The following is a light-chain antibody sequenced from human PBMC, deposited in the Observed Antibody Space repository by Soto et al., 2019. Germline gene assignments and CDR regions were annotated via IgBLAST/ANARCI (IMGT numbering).Light chain of an antibody. CDR3: QQWGSSTDT. J-gene: IGKJ3*01. CDR1: QSVSSSY. V-gene: IGKV3-20*01. Sequence: IVLTQSPGTLSLSPGERATLSCRASQSVSSSYLAWYQQKPGQAPRLLIYGASSRATGIPDRFSGSGSGTDYTLTISRLEPEDFAVYYCQQWGSSTDTFGPGTKVDIK. CDR2: GAS.